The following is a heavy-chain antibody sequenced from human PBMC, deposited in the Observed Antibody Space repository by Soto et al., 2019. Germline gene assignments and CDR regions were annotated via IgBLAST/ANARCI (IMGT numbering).Heavy chain of an antibody. CDR1: GFTFSSYA. V-gene: IGHV3-23*01. CDR3: AKAVSGSIRYFDY. Sequence: GGSLRLSCAASGFTFSSYAMSWVRQAPGKGLEWVSLISGSGVSTYYADSVKGRFTISRDNSKNTLYLQMNSLRAEDTAVYYCAKAVSGSIRYFDYWGQGTLVTVSS. CDR2: ISGSGVST. D-gene: IGHD1-26*01. J-gene: IGHJ4*02.